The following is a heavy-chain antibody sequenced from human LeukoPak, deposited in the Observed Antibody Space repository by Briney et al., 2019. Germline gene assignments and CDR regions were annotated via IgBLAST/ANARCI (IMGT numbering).Heavy chain of an antibody. V-gene: IGHV1-2*02. Sequence: ASVKVSCKASGYTFTGYYMHWVRQAPGQGLEWMGWIIPNSGGTNYAQKFQGRVTMTRDTSISTAYMELSRLRSDDTAVYYCARGYYDILTGSNPYYFDYWGQGTLVTVSS. J-gene: IGHJ4*02. CDR2: IIPNSGGT. D-gene: IGHD3-9*01. CDR1: GYTFTGYY. CDR3: ARGYYDILTGSNPYYFDY.